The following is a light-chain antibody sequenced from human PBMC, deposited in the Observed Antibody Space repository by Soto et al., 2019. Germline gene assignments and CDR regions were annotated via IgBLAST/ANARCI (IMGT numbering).Light chain of an antibody. V-gene: IGKV3D-20*02. J-gene: IGKJ2*01. Sequence: EIVLKQSPATLSLSPGERATLSCRASQSVSSNLGWYQQNPGQAPRLLIYDASSRAAGVPDRVTGGGSGTDFTLTISGLEPEDFALYFCQQYERPPFAFGQGTKLEIK. CDR2: DAS. CDR1: QSVSSN. CDR3: QQYERPPFA.